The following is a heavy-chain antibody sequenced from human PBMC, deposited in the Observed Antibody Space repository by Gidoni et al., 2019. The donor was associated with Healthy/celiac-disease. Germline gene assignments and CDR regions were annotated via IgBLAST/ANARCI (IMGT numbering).Heavy chain of an antibody. CDR2: IGTAGDT. CDR3: ARASRTTLGSFDY. Sequence: EVQLVESGGGLVQPGGSLRLSCAASGFTFSSYDMHWVRQATGKGLEWVSAIGTAGDTYYPGSVKGRFTISRENAKNSLYLQMNSLRAGDTAVYYCARASRTTLGSFDYWGQGTLVTVSS. V-gene: IGHV3-13*01. CDR1: GFTFSSYD. D-gene: IGHD2-2*01. J-gene: IGHJ4*02.